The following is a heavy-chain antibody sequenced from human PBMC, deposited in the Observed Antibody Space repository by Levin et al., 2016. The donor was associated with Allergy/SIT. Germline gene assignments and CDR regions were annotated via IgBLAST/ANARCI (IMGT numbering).Heavy chain of an antibody. CDR2: ISSSSSYI. J-gene: IGHJ6*02. Sequence: VRQAPGKGLEWVSSISSSSSYIYYADSVKGRFTISRDNAKNSLYLQMNSLRAEDTAVYYCARDCRLLVAGTHHLGEYYYYGMDVWGQGTTVTVSS. D-gene: IGHD6-19*01. CDR3: ARDCRLLVAGTHHLGEYYYYGMDV. V-gene: IGHV3-21*01.